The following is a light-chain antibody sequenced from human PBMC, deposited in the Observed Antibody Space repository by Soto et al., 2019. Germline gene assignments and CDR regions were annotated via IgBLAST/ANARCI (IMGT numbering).Light chain of an antibody. J-gene: IGLJ1*01. CDR3: CSYAGSYTWV. CDR2: DVT. Sequence: QSALTQPRSVSGSPGQSVTISCTGTSSDVGGYNYVSWYEQHPVKAPKLMIYDVTKLPSGVPDRFSGSKSGNTASLTISGLQAEDEAEYYCCSYAGSYTWVFGTGTKVTVL. CDR1: SSDVGGYNY. V-gene: IGLV2-11*01.